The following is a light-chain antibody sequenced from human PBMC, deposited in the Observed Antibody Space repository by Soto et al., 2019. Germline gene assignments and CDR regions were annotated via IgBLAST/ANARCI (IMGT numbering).Light chain of an antibody. CDR1: SSDVGGYNY. V-gene: IGLV2-11*01. J-gene: IGLJ2*01. CDR3: CSYAGSYTVV. CDR2: DVS. Sequence: QSALTQPRSVSGSPGQSVTISCTGTSSDVGGYNYVSWYQQYPGKAPKLMIYDVSNRPSGVPDRFSGSKSGNTASLTISGLQAEDEADYHCCSYAGSYTVVFGGGTKLTVL.